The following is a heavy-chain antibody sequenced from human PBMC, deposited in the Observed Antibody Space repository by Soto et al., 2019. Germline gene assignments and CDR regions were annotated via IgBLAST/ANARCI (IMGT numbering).Heavy chain of an antibody. Sequence: AVKVSCKACGGTFSSYAISWVRQAPGQGLEWMGGIIPIFGTANYAQKFQGRVTITADESTSTAYMELSSLRSEDTAVYYCARVRSIARSPYYFDYWGQGTLVTVSS. CDR3: ARVRSIARSPYYFDY. CDR2: IIPIFGTA. D-gene: IGHD6-13*01. CDR1: GGTFSSYA. J-gene: IGHJ4*02. V-gene: IGHV1-69*13.